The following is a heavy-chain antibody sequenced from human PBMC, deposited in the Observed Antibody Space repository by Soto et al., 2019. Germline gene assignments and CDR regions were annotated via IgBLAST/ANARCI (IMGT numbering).Heavy chain of an antibody. CDR3: ARRRIYNGYDS. D-gene: IGHD5-12*01. Sequence: KESGPTLVKPTQTLTLTCTFSGFSLTTRGVGVGWIRQPPGKALEWLALIYWDDDQRYNPSLKNRLTVTKDTSKNQVVLTMTNMDPVDTGTYYCARRRIYNGYDSWGQGTLVTVSS. CDR1: GFSLTTRGVG. J-gene: IGHJ4*02. V-gene: IGHV2-5*02. CDR2: IYWDDDQ.